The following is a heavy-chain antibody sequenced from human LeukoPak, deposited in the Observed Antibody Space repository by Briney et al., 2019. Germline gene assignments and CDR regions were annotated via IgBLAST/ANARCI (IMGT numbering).Heavy chain of an antibody. Sequence: SETLSLTCTVTGGSISSYYWSWIRQPAGKGLEWIGRIYTSGSTNYNPSLKSRVTMSVDTSKNQFSLKLSSVTAADTAVYYCAREPIYGSGSYYLIDAFDIWGQGTMVTVSS. D-gene: IGHD3-10*01. J-gene: IGHJ3*02. V-gene: IGHV4-4*07. CDR1: GGSISSYY. CDR3: AREPIYGSGSYYLIDAFDI. CDR2: IYTSGST.